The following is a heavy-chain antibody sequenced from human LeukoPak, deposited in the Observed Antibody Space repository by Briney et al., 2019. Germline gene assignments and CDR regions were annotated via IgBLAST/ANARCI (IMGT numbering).Heavy chain of an antibody. V-gene: IGHV4-34*01. CDR1: GGSFSGYY. D-gene: IGHD6-13*01. CDR2: INHSGST. Sequence: SETLSLTCAVYGGSFSGYYWSWIRQPPGKGLEWIGEINHSGSTNYNPSLKSRVTISVDTSKNQFSLKLSSVTAADTAVYYCARGIAAAFDYWGQGALVTVSS. J-gene: IGHJ4*02. CDR3: ARGIAAAFDY.